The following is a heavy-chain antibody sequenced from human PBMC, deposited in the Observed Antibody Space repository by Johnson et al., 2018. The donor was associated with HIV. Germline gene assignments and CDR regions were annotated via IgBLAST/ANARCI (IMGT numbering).Heavy chain of an antibody. V-gene: IGHV3-66*02. CDR1: GFTVSSNH. CDR3: ARGRGPRGAFDI. J-gene: IGHJ3*02. Sequence: VQLVESGGGLVQPGGSLRLSCVASGFTVSSNHMTWVRQAPWKGLEWVSVIYSGGSTDYADSLKGRFTISRDNSKNTLYLQMNSLRAEDTAVYYCARGRGPRGAFDIWGQGTMVTVSS. CDR2: IYSGGST. D-gene: IGHD3-16*01.